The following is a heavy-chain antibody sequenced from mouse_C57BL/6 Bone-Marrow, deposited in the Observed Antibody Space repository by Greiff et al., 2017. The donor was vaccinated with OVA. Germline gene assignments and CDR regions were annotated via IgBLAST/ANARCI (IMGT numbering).Heavy chain of an antibody. CDR2: IYPGSGST. CDR3: ARGHITTDFDY. Sequence: QVQLKQPGAELVKPGASVKMSCKASGYTFTSYWITWVKQRPGQGLEWIGDIYPGSGSTNYNEKFKSKATLTVDTSSSTAYTQLSSLTSEDSAVYYCARGHITTDFDYWGQGTTLTVSS. J-gene: IGHJ2*01. CDR1: GYTFTSYW. D-gene: IGHD1-1*01. V-gene: IGHV1-55*01.